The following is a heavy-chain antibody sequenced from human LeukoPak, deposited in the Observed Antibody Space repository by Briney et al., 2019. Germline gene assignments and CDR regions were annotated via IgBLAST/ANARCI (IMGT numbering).Heavy chain of an antibody. D-gene: IGHD5-18*01. CDR3: AKDRGYSYGYFDY. CDR2: IPYDGSNK. J-gene: IGHJ4*02. Sequence: GGSLRLSCAASRFTFSSYGMHWVRQAPGNGLEWVALIPYDGSNKYYTDSVKGRFTISRDNSKNTLYLQMDSLRAEDTAVYYCAKDRGYSYGYFDYWGQGTLVTVSS. CDR1: RFTFSSYG. V-gene: IGHV3-30*18.